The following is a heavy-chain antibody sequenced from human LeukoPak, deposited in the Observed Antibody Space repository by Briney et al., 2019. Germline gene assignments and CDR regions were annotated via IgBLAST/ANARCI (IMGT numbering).Heavy chain of an antibody. V-gene: IGHV4-59*01. J-gene: IGHJ4*02. CDR1: GGSISSYY. D-gene: IGHD5-18*01. CDR3: ARGGYSYGEEFSFDH. CDR2: IYYSGST. Sequence: SETLSLTCTVSGGSISSYYWSWIRQPPGKGLEWIGYIYYSGSTNYNPSLKSRDTISGDTSKNQFSLKLSSVTAADTAVYYCARGGYSYGEEFSFDHWGQGTLVTVSS.